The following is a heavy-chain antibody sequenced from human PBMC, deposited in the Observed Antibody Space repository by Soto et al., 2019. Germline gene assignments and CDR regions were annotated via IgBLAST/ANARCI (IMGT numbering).Heavy chain of an antibody. Sequence: GASVKVSCKASGYTFTSYGISWVRQAPGQGLEWMGWISAYNGNTNYAQKLQGRVTMTTDTSTSTAYVELRSLRSDDTAVYYCARSPSTVTTILYYFDYWGQGTLVTVSS. D-gene: IGHD4-17*01. CDR1: GYTFTSYG. CDR3: ARSPSTVTTILYYFDY. J-gene: IGHJ4*02. V-gene: IGHV1-18*01. CDR2: ISAYNGNT.